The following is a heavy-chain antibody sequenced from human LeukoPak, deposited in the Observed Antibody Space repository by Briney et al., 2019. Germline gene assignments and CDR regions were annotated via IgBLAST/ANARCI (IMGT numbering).Heavy chain of an antibody. CDR2: LYYGGST. D-gene: IGHD6-19*01. Sequence: KSSETLSLTCTVSGGSISSSDCYWGWIRQPPGKGLEWIGSLYYGGSTYYNPSLKSRVTISVDTSKNQFSLKLSSVTAADTAVYYCASSSGFGAFDIWGQGTMVTVSS. CDR1: GGSISSSDCY. J-gene: IGHJ3*02. CDR3: ASSSGFGAFDI. V-gene: IGHV4-39*07.